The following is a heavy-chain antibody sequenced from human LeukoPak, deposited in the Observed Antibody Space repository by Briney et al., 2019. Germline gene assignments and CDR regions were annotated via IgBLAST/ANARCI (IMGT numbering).Heavy chain of an antibody. Sequence: SQTLSLTCAISGDSVSSNSAAWNWIRQSPSRGLEWLGRTYYRSKWYNDYAVSVKSRITINPDTSKNQFSLQLNSVTPEDTAVYYCAREGNYYGSGSYHAYYSAFYYYGMDVWGQGTMVTVSS. V-gene: IGHV6-1*01. CDR2: TYYRSKWYN. J-gene: IGHJ6*02. D-gene: IGHD3-10*01. CDR1: GDSVSSNSAA. CDR3: AREGNYYGSGSYHAYYSAFYYYGMDV.